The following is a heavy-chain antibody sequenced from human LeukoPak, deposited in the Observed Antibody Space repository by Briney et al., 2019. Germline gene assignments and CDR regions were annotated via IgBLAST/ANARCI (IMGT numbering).Heavy chain of an antibody. Sequence: GGSLRLSCAASGFTFSSYEMNWVRQAPGKGVEWVSYISSSGSTIYYADSVKGRFTISRDNAKNSLYLQMNSLRAEDTAVYYCARVPGQWGWYFAFDIWGQGTMVTVSS. J-gene: IGHJ3*02. V-gene: IGHV3-48*03. CDR1: GFTFSSYE. CDR3: ARVPGQWGWYFAFDI. D-gene: IGHD6-19*01. CDR2: ISSSGSTI.